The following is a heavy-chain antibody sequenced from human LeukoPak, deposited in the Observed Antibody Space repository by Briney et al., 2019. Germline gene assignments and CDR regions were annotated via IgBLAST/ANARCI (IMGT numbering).Heavy chain of an antibody. CDR2: ISGSGGST. CDR1: GFTFRSNA. V-gene: IGHV3-23*01. Sequence: GASLRLSCTDSGFTFRSNAMSWVRQAPGKGLEWVSTISGSGGSTHYADSVKGRSTISRDNSKNTLYMQMNSLRTEDTAVYYCAKGGVAAARDYWGQGTLVTVSS. J-gene: IGHJ4*02. CDR3: AKGGVAAARDY. D-gene: IGHD6-13*01.